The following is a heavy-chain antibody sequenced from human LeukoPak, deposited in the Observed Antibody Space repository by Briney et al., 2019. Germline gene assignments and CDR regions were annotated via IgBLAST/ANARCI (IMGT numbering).Heavy chain of an antibody. D-gene: IGHD6-19*01. Sequence: GGSLRLSCAASGFTFSSYGMQWVRQAPDKGLEWVAFVRYDGSNKYYADSVKGRFTISRDNSKNTLYLQMNSLRAEDTAVYSCAKSMGIAVAVDLDYWGQGTLVTVAS. J-gene: IGHJ4*02. V-gene: IGHV3-30*02. CDR2: VRYDGSNK. CDR3: AKSMGIAVAVDLDY. CDR1: GFTFSSYG.